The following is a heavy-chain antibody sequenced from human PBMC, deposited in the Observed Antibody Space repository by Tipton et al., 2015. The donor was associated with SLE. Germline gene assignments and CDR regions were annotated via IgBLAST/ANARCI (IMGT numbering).Heavy chain of an antibody. V-gene: IGHV4-30-4*08. D-gene: IGHD6-19*01. J-gene: IGHJ5*02. CDR2: IYYSGST. CDR1: GGSVSSGSYY. CDR3: ARDLRVGSSGWPDP. Sequence: GLVKPSETLSLTCTVSGGSVSSGSYYWSWIRQPPGKGLEWIGYIYYSGSTYYNPSLKSRVTISVDTSKNQFSLKLSSVTAADTAVYYCARDLRVGSSGWPDPWGQGTLVTVSS.